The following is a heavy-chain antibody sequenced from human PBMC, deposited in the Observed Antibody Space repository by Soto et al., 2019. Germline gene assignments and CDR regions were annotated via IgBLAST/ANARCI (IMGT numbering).Heavy chain of an antibody. CDR3: ARLGRGGYVQGMDV. CDR1: GYTFIIYK. J-gene: IGHJ6*02. Sequence: PGESLKISCKGSGYTFIIYKIAWVRQKPGKGLEWMGIIDPADSETKYSPSFQGQVTISADKSTNTAYLQWSSLKASDTAMYYCARLGRGGYVQGMDVWGQGTTVTVSS. D-gene: IGHD5-12*01. V-gene: IGHV5-51*01. CDR2: IDPADSET.